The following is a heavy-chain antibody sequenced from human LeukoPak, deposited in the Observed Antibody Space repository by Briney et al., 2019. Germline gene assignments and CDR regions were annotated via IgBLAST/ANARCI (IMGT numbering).Heavy chain of an antibody. V-gene: IGHV3-48*02. CDR3: ARVATRSDDY. D-gene: IGHD4-11*01. Sequence: GGSLRLSCAASGFPSSTYSMDWVRQAPGKGLEWVSYISSSGSTIYYADSVRGRFTISRDNAKNSLYLQMNSLRDEDTAVYYCARVATRSDDYWGQGTLVTVSS. CDR1: GFPSSTYS. CDR2: ISSSGSTI. J-gene: IGHJ4*02.